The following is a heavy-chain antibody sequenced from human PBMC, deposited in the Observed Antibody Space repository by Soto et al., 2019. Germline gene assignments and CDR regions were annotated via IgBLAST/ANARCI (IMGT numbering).Heavy chain of an antibody. CDR2: ISAYNGNT. Sequence: QVQLVQSGAEVKQPGASVKVSCKASGYTFTSYGISWVRQAPGQGLEWMGCISAYNGNTNYAQKLQGRVTMTTDPLTSTAYLDLRSRRSDDTAVYYFARGGGYSVSYWCQGTLVTFSS. CDR1: GYTFTSYG. CDR3: ARGGGYSVSY. J-gene: IGHJ4*02. D-gene: IGHD1-26*01. V-gene: IGHV1-18*01.